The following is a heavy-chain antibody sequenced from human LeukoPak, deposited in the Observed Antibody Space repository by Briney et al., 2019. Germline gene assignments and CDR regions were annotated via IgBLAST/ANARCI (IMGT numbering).Heavy chain of an antibody. J-gene: IGHJ4*02. CDR2: IWYDGSDK. CDR3: ARDIASRRLDX. CDR1: GFTFRNHG. V-gene: IGHV3-33*01. Sequence: PGKSLRLSCAASGFTFRNHGMHWVRQAPGKGLEWVAVIWYDGSDKYYGDSVKGRFTISRDNSKNTLFIQMNSLTAEDTAPHYCARDIASRRLDXWGQGTLVSVSS. D-gene: IGHD6-6*01.